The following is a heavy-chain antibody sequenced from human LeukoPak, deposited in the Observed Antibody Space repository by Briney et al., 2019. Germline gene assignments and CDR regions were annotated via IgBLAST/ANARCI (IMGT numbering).Heavy chain of an antibody. D-gene: IGHD3-22*01. Sequence: ASVTVTFKSSLYTFTSYYMHWVRQAPGQGLEWMGIINSSGGSTSYAQKFQERVTMTRDTSTSTVYMELSSLRSEDTAVYYCARHPWDYESSGYYYDCWGQGTMVTVSS. J-gene: IGHJ4*02. CDR2: INSSGGST. CDR3: ARHPWDYESSGYYYDC. V-gene: IGHV1-46*01. CDR1: LYTFTSYY.